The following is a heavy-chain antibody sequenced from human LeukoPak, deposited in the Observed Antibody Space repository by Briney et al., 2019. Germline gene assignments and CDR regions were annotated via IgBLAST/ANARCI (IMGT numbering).Heavy chain of an antibody. CDR3: ARDPQVGYCSGGSCYEGYDY. CDR2: IFYSGST. D-gene: IGHD2-15*01. Sequence: SETLSLTCTVSGGSISTSNYYWGWIRQPPGKGLEWIGNIFYSGSTYYSPSLKSRVTISLDTSRNQFSLKLSSVTAADTAVYYCARDPQVGYCSGGSCYEGYDYWGQGTLVTVSS. CDR1: GGSISTSNYY. J-gene: IGHJ4*02. V-gene: IGHV4-39*07.